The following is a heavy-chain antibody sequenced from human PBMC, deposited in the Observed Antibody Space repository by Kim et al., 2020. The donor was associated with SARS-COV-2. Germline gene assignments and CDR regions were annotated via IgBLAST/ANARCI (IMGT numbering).Heavy chain of an antibody. Sequence: GGSLRLSCAASGFTFSSFGMNWVRQAPGKGLEWVSSISGSSSYIYYGDSVKGRFTISRDNAKSSLYLQMNSLRAEDTAVYYCARALLGYCSSTSCYPDYWGQGTLGTVSS. D-gene: IGHD2-2*01. V-gene: IGHV3-21*01. CDR3: ARALLGYCSSTSCYPDY. CDR1: GFTFSSFG. CDR2: ISGSSSYI. J-gene: IGHJ4*02.